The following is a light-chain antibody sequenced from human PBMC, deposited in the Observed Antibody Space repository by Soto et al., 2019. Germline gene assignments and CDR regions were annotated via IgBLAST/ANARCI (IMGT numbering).Light chain of an antibody. J-gene: IGKJ5*01. CDR1: QNVRAF. CDR2: AAS. V-gene: IGKV3-11*01. CDR3: QHRMNWPLT. Sequence: EIVLTQSPGTLSLSPGERATLSCRASQNVRAFLDWYQQKPGQAPRLLIYAASNRATGIPDRFSGSGSGTDFTLTISSLEPEDFAVYYCQHRMNWPLTFGQGTRLEIK.